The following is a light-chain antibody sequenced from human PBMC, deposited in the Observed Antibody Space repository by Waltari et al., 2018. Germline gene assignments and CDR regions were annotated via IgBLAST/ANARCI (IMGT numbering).Light chain of an antibody. J-gene: IGKJ3*01. CDR1: QSVGSS. Sequence: EIILTQSPVTLSSSPGESATLSCRASQSVGSSLVWYQHKPGQPPRLLIYNASKRATGISDRFSGTGSGTDFTLTISSLEPEDFAVYYCQQRSHFYTFGPGTRVDVK. V-gene: IGKV3-11*01. CDR3: QQRSHFYT. CDR2: NAS.